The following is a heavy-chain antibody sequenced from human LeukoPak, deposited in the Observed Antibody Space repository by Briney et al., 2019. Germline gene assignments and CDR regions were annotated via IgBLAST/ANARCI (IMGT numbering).Heavy chain of an antibody. J-gene: IGHJ4*02. CDR2: ISSSSSYI. Sequence: GGSLRLSCAASGFTFSSYSVNWVRQAPGKGLEWVSSISSSSSYIYYADSVKGRFTISRDNAKNSLYLQMNSLRAEDTAVYYCARSMTTATMGLAYWGQGTLVTVSS. D-gene: IGHD4-17*01. CDR1: GFTFSSYS. CDR3: ARSMTTATMGLAY. V-gene: IGHV3-21*01.